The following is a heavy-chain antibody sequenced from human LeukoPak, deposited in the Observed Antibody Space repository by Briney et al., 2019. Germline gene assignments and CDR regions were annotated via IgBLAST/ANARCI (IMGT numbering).Heavy chain of an antibody. CDR1: GGSFSGYY. CDR2: INHSGST. V-gene: IGHV4-34*01. Sequence: SETLSLTCAVYGGSFSGYYWSWIRQPPGKGLEWIGEINHSGSTNYNPSLKSRVTISVDTSKNQFSLKLSSVTAEDTAVYYCAKEMGSGSYSVDYWGQGTLVTVSS. CDR3: AKEMGSGSYSVDY. D-gene: IGHD3-10*01. J-gene: IGHJ4*02.